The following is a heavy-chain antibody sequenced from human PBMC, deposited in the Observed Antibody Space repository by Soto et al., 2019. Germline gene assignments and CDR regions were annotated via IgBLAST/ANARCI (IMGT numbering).Heavy chain of an antibody. CDR1: GYSFTSYW. Sequence: GESLKISCKGSGYSFTSYWISWVRQMPGKGLEWMGRIDPSDSYTNYSPSFKGHVTISADKSISTAYLQCSSLKASAIAMYYRARCPYSSSWCMDFWGQGTPVTVSS. J-gene: IGHJ6*02. CDR3: ARCPYSSSWCMDF. CDR2: IDPSDSYT. V-gene: IGHV5-10-1*01. D-gene: IGHD6-13*01.